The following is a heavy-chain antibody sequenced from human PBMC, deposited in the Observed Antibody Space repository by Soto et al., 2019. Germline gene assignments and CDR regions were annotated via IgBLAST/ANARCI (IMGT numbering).Heavy chain of an antibody. Sequence: EVQLVESGGGLVKPGGSLRLSCAASGFTFSNAWMSWVRQAPGKGLEWVGRIKSKTDGGTTDYAAPVKGRFTISRDDSKNTLYLQMNSLKTEDTAVYYCTTSATSMVRGVIIFDYWGQGTLVTVSS. V-gene: IGHV3-15*01. CDR2: IKSKTDGGTT. D-gene: IGHD3-10*01. J-gene: IGHJ4*02. CDR1: GFTFSNAW. CDR3: TTSATSMVRGVIIFDY.